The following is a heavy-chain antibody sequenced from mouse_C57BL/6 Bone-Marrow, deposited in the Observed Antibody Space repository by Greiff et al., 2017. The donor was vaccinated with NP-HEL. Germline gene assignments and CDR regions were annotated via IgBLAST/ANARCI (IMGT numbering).Heavy chain of an antibody. CDR3: AVAWFAY. CDR1: GYSITSGYY. J-gene: IGHJ3*01. CDR2: ISYDGSN. Sequence: EVQLQESGPGLVKPSQSLSLTCSVTGYSITSGYYWNWIRQFPGNKLEWMGYISYDGSNNYNPSLKNRISITRDTSKNQFFLKLNSVTTEDTATYYCAVAWFAYWGQGTLVTVSA. V-gene: IGHV3-6*01.